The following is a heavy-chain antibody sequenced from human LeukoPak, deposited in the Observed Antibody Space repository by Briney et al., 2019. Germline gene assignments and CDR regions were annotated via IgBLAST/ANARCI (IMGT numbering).Heavy chain of an antibody. CDR2: IYPGDSDT. J-gene: IGHJ4*02. D-gene: IGHD1-26*01. V-gene: IGHV5-51*01. CDR3: AIRYSGSYNDY. CDR1: GYSFTDYW. Sequence: ASVKVSCKGSGYSFTDYWIGWVRQIPGKGLEWMGIIYPGDSDTRYSPSFQGQVTISADKSISTAYLQWSSLKASDTAMYYCAIRYSGSYNDYWGQGTLVTVSS.